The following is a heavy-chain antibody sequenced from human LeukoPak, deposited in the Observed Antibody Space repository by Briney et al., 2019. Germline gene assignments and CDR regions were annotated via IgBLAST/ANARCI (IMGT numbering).Heavy chain of an antibody. D-gene: IGHD1-1*01. CDR1: GFTFSTYV. CDR2: ISGIGGST. CDR3: AKDGSNFDP. V-gene: IGHV3-23*01. Sequence: GGPLRLSCAASGFTFSTYVMNWVRQAPGKGLEWASAISGIGGSTYYAGSVKGRFTISRDNSKNTLYLQMNSLRAEDTAVYYCAKDGSNFDPWGQGTLVTVSS. J-gene: IGHJ5*02.